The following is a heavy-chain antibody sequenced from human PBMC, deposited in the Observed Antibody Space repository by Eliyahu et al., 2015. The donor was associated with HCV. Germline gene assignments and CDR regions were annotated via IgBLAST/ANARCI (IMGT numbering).Heavy chain of an antibody. D-gene: IGHD6-19*01. CDR3: ASGGGGIAVAGTGGWFDP. V-gene: IGHV4-59*01. J-gene: IGHJ5*02. CDR2: IHYXGST. Sequence: QVQLQESGPGLVKPSETLSLTCTVSGGSITTXYWSWIRQPPGKGLEWIGYIHYXGSTNYNPXLKSRVTISVDTSKXQFSLNLTSVTAADTAVYYCASGGGGIAVAGTGGWFDPWGQGTLVTVSS. CDR1: GGSITTXY.